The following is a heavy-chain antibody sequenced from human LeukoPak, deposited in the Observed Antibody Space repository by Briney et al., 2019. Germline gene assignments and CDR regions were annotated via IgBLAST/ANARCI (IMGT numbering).Heavy chain of an antibody. CDR1: GGSISSSSYY. Sequence: SETLSLTCTVSGGSISSSSYYWGWIRQPPGKGLEWIGSIYYSGSTNYNPSLKSRVTISVDTSKNQFSLKLSSVTAADTAVYYCARDSGSSSTWFDPWGQGTLVTVSS. CDR3: ARDSGSSSTWFDP. D-gene: IGHD6-6*01. CDR2: IYYSGST. V-gene: IGHV4-39*07. J-gene: IGHJ5*02.